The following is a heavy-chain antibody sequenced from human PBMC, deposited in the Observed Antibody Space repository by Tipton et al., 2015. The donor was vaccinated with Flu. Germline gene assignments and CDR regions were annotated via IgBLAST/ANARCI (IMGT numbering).Heavy chain of an antibody. CDR2: INHGGST. V-gene: IGHV4-34*01. CDR1: GGSFSGYY. CDR3: ARRDYSNYVSEPKNWFDP. Sequence: TLSLTCAVNGGSFSGYYWSWIRQPPGKGLEWIGEINHGGSTNYNKSLKSRVTMSVDTSMNQFSLKLNSVTAADTAVYYCARRDYSNYVSEPKNWFDPWGQGTLVTVSS. D-gene: IGHD4-11*01. J-gene: IGHJ5*02.